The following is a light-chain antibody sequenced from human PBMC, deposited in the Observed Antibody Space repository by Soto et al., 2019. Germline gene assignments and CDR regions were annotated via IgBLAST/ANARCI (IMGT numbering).Light chain of an antibody. Sequence: DLQMTQSPSSLSTSVGDRVTITCRASQSISNYLNWYQQKPGKAPKLLIYAASTLQSGVPSRFSGSGSGTDFTLTISNLQAEDLATYYCQQSYSTPVTFGGGTKVEI. CDR1: QSISNY. J-gene: IGKJ4*01. V-gene: IGKV1-39*01. CDR3: QQSYSTPVT. CDR2: AAS.